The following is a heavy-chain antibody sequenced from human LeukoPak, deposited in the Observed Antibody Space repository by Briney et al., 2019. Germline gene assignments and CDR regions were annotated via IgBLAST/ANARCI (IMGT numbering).Heavy chain of an antibody. CDR3: ARSIPGYSYGDEFDY. J-gene: IGHJ4*02. V-gene: IGHV4-59*12. D-gene: IGHD5-18*01. Sequence: SETLSLTCTVSGGSISSYYWSWIRQPPGKGLEWIGYIYYSGSTNYNPSLKSRVTISVDTSKNQFSLKLSSVTAADTAVYYCARSIPGYSYGDEFDYWGQGTLVTVSS. CDR1: GGSISSYY. CDR2: IYYSGST.